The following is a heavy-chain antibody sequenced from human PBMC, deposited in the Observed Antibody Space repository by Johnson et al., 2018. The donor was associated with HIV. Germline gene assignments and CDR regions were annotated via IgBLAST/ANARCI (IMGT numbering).Heavy chain of an antibody. Sequence: QVQLVESGGDLVQPGGSLRLSCAASGFTFSSYAMHWVRQAPGKGLEWVSVISYDGSDKYYADSVKGRFTISRDNSKHTLYLQMNSLRAEDTAVYYCARDLNRYYYGSVKAFDIWGQGTMVTVSS. D-gene: IGHD3-10*01. CDR2: ISYDGSDK. CDR1: GFTFSSYA. J-gene: IGHJ3*02. CDR3: ARDLNRYYYGSVKAFDI. V-gene: IGHV3-30*04.